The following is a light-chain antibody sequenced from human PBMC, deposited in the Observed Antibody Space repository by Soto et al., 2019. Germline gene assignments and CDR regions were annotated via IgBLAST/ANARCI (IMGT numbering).Light chain of an antibody. CDR1: TSNIGTHFD. Sequence: QAVVTQPPSVSGAPGQRVTISCTGSTSNIGTHFDVHWYQHLPGTAPKLLIYGNSNRPSGVPDRFSGSKSGTSASLAITGLQAEDEADYFCQSYGSSLSGVVFGGGTKVTVL. CDR3: QSYGSSLSGVV. J-gene: IGLJ2*01. V-gene: IGLV1-40*01. CDR2: GNS.